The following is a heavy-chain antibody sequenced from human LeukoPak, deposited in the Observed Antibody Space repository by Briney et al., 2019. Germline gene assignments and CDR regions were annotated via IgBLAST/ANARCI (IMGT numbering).Heavy chain of an antibody. J-gene: IGHJ4*02. CDR2: MYYSGST. D-gene: IGHD1-26*01. Sequence: GSLRLSCAASGFTFSSYSMNWVRQPPGKGLEWIGSMYYSGSTYYNPSLKSRVTIYVDTSKNQFSLELSSVTAAETAVYYCATSSGSYYYWGQGTLVTVSS. V-gene: IGHV4-59*05. CDR3: ATSSGSYYY. CDR1: GFTFSSYSMN.